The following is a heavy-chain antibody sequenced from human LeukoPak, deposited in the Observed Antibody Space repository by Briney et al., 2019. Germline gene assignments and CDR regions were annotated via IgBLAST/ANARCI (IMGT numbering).Heavy chain of an antibody. CDR3: ARDLGGDYVWEY. CDR2: INAGNGNT. CDR1: GYTFTSYA. J-gene: IGHJ4*02. Sequence: PRASVKVSCKASGYTFTSYAMHWVRQAPGQRLEWMGWINAGNGNTKYSQKFQGRVTITRDTSASTAYMELSSLRSEDTAVYYCARDLGGDYVWEYWGQGTLVTASS. D-gene: IGHD3-16*01. V-gene: IGHV1-3*01.